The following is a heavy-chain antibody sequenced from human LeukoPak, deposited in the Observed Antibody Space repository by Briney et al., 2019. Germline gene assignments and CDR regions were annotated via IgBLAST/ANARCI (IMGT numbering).Heavy chain of an antibody. Sequence: ASVKVSCKASGYTFTGYYMHWVRQAPGQGLEWMGWINPNSGGTNYAQKFQGRVTMTRDTSISTAYMELSRLRSDDTAVYYCARSGGKSTSLAKWFAHWGQGTLVTVSS. D-gene: IGHD3-16*01. J-gene: IGHJ5*02. CDR3: ARSGGKSTSLAKWFAH. CDR1: GYTFTGYY. V-gene: IGHV1-2*02. CDR2: INPNSGGT.